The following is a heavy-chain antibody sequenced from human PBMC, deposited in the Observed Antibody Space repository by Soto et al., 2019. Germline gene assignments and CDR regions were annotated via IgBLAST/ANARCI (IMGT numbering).Heavy chain of an antibody. CDR1: GFTFSSYG. Sequence: QVQLVESGGGVVQPGRSLRLSCAASGFTFSSYGMHWVRQAPGKGLEWMAVIWYDGNSKDYGDSVRGRFTVSRDNSKNTLYLQMDSLRAEDTAVYYCASDSSSGEGFDFWGQGTLVTVSS. V-gene: IGHV3-33*01. D-gene: IGHD7-27*01. J-gene: IGHJ4*02. CDR3: ASDSSSGEGFDF. CDR2: IWYDGNSK.